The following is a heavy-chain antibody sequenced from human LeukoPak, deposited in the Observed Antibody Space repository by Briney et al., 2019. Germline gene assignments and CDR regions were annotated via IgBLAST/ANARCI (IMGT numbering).Heavy chain of an antibody. Sequence: ASVKVSCKASGYTFKSHAIQWVRQAPGQGLEWMGWINTITGNPTYAQGFTGRFVFSLDTSVSTAYLQISSLKTEDTAVYYCAREVGTLPDYWGQGTLVTVSS. CDR2: INTITGNP. CDR1: GYTFKSHA. V-gene: IGHV7-4-1*02. J-gene: IGHJ4*02. D-gene: IGHD2-21*02. CDR3: AREVGTLPDY.